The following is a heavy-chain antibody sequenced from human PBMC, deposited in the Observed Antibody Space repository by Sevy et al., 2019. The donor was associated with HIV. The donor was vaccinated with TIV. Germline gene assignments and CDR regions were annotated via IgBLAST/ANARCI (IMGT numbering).Heavy chain of an antibody. CDR1: GVTVSSYG. J-gene: IGHJ4*02. V-gene: IGHV3-30*12. CDR2: IGYDGNNI. Sequence: GGSLRLSCAASGVTVSSYGIHWVRRAPGKGLEWVAVIGYDGNNIHYADFVQGRFTISRDNSKDTYFLQLDSLRAEDTAIYYCARDPRIFGDYLLAYFDYWGQGTLVTVSS. CDR3: ARDPRIFGDYLLAYFDY. D-gene: IGHD3-9*01.